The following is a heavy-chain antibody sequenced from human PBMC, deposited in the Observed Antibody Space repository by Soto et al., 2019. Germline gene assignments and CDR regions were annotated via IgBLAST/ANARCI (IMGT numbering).Heavy chain of an antibody. CDR1: GFTFRSYA. D-gene: IGHD3-22*01. CDR3: AKGDGYYFDSTGYYDY. CDR2: VIGNGGNT. V-gene: IGHV3-23*01. Sequence: GGSLRLSCAASGFTFRSYAVSWVRQAPGKGPEWVSCVIGNGGNTHYADSVKGRFTISRDNSKNTLYLEMNSLRAEDTAVYFCAKGDGYYFDSTGYYDYWGQGTLVTVSS. J-gene: IGHJ4*02.